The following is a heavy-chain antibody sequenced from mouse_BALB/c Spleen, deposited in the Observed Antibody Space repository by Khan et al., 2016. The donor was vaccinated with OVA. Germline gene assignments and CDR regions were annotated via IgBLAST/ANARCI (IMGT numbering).Heavy chain of an antibody. CDR2: ISTYSGNT. V-gene: IGHV1S137*01. Sequence: QVQLQQSGPELVRPGVSVKISCKGSGYTFTDYAMHWVKQSHAKSLEWIGVISTYSGNTNYNQKFKGKATMTVDKSSSTAYMELTRLTTEDSAIYYCSRSYCGSSYAMDYWGQGTSVTVSS. CDR1: GYTFTDYA. D-gene: IGHD1-1*01. J-gene: IGHJ4*01. CDR3: SRSYCGSSYAMDY.